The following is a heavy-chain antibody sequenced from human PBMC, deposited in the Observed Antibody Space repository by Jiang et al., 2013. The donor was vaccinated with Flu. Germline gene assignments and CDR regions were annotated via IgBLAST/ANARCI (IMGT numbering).Heavy chain of an antibody. Sequence: SGAEVKKPGASVKVSCKASGYTFTGYYMHWVRQAPGQGLEWMGRINPNSGGTNYAQKFQGRVTMTRDTSISTAYMELSRLRSDDTAVYYCARDGFTPYGDHKRGIDYWGQGTLVTVSS. CDR2: INPNSGGT. D-gene: IGHD4-17*01. V-gene: IGHV1-2*06. J-gene: IGHJ4*02. CDR3: ARDGFTPYGDHKRGIDY. CDR1: GYTFTGYY.